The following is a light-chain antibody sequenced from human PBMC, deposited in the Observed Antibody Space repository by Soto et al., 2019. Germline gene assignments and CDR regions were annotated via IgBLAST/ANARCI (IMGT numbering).Light chain of an antibody. CDR1: SSDFGGYNY. J-gene: IGLJ2*01. CDR2: EVN. V-gene: IGLV2-14*01. Sequence: QSALTQPASVSGSPGQSITISCTGTSSDFGGYNYVSWYQHHPGKAPKLLLDEVNNRPSGVSSRFSGSKSGNTASLTISGLQADDEADYYCNSWGVFGGGTKLTVL. CDR3: NSWGV.